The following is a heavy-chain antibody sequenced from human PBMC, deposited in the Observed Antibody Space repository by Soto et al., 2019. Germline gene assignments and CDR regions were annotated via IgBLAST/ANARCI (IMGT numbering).Heavy chain of an antibody. D-gene: IGHD3-3*01. CDR3: ARDRRSDGVEY. CDR1: GYTFTSYD. V-gene: IGHV1-8*01. CDR2: MNPNSENT. J-gene: IGHJ4*02. Sequence: QVQLVQSGAEVKKPGASVKVSCKASGYTFTSYDINWVRQATGQGLEWMGWMNPNSENTDYAQKLQGRVTMTRNTSVSTVYMELSRLRSEDTAVYYCARDRRSDGVEYWGQGTLVTVSS.